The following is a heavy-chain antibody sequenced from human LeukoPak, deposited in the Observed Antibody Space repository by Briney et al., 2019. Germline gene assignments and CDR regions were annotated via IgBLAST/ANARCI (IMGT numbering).Heavy chain of an antibody. CDR2: ISGSGDIT. Sequence: GGSLRLSCAASGFTFSNYAMSWVRQAPGKGLQWVSVISGSGDITYYADSVKGRFTISRDNAKNSLYLQMNSLRAEDTAVYYCAREIQLWGAFDYWGQGTLVTVSS. V-gene: IGHV3-23*01. J-gene: IGHJ4*02. CDR1: GFTFSNYA. D-gene: IGHD5-18*01. CDR3: AREIQLWGAFDY.